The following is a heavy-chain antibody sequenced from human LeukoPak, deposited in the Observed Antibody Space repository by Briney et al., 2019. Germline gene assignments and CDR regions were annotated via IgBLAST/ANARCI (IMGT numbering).Heavy chain of an antibody. CDR3: ARGGGSSGYYYPNAAY. Sequence: ASVTVSCKASGYTFTSYYMHWVRQAPGQGLEWMGIINPSGGSTRYAQKFQDRVNMTRDTSTSTVYMKLSSLRSEDTAVYYCARGGGSSGYYYPNAAYWGQGTLVTVSS. CDR2: INPSGGST. J-gene: IGHJ4*02. V-gene: IGHV1-46*01. CDR1: GYTFTSYY. D-gene: IGHD3-22*01.